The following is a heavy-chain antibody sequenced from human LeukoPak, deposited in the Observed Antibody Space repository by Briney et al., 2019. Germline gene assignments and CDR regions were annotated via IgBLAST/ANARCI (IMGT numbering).Heavy chain of an antibody. CDR1: GYSFTSYW. Sequence: GESLKISCKGSGYSFTSYWIGWVRQMPGKGLEWMGIIYPGDSDTRYSPSFQGQVTISADKSISTAYLQWSSPKASDTAMYYCARHRSRDYYYYYMDVWGKGTTVTVSS. J-gene: IGHJ6*03. CDR3: ARHRSRDYYYYYMDV. V-gene: IGHV5-51*01. CDR2: IYPGDSDT.